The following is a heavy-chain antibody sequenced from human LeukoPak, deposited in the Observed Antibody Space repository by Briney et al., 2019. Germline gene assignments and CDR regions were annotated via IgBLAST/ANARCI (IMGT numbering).Heavy chain of an antibody. J-gene: IGHJ5*02. CDR2: IYYSGST. Sequence: PSETLSLTCTVSGGSISSYYWRWLRQPPGKGLEWIGYIYYSGSTNYNPSLKSLVTISVDTSKNQFSLKLSSVTAADTAVYYCARVGGSSWYSSTLLDTWFDPWGQGTLVTVSS. CDR1: GGSISSYY. V-gene: IGHV4-59*01. CDR3: ARVGGSSWYSSTLLDTWFDP. D-gene: IGHD6-13*01.